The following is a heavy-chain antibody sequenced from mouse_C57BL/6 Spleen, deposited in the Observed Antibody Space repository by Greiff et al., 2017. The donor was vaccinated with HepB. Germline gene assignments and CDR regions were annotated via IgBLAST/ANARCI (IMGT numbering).Heavy chain of an antibody. CDR3: ARGPFITTVVAPFDY. J-gene: IGHJ2*01. D-gene: IGHD1-1*01. CDR1: GYTFTSYW. V-gene: IGHV1-64*01. Sequence: VQLQQPGAELVKPGASVKLSCKASGYTFTSYWMHWVKQRPGQGLEWIGMIHPNSGSTNYNEKFKSKATLTVDKSSSTAYMQLSSLTSEDSAVYYCARGPFITTVVAPFDYWGQGTTLTVSS. CDR2: IHPNSGST.